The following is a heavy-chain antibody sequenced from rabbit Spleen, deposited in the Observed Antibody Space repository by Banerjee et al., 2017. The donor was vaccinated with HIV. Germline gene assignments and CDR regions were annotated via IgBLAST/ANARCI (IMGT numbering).Heavy chain of an antibody. CDR1: GVSFSDNSY. CDR2: IDTGSSGFI. D-gene: IGHD1-1*01. J-gene: IGHJ4*01. Sequence: QQLEESGGGLVKPGASLTLTCIASGVSFSDNSYMCWVRQAPGKGLEWIVCIDTGSSGFIYFASWAKGRFTISKTSSTTVTLRMTSLTAADTATYFCARDLVGVIGWNFYLWGQGTLVTVS. V-gene: IGHV1S40*01. CDR3: ARDLVGVIGWNFYL.